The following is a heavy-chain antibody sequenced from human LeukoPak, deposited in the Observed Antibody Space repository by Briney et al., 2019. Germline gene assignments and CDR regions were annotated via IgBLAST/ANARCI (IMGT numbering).Heavy chain of an antibody. CDR2: ISGSGGST. V-gene: IGHV3-23*01. J-gene: IGHJ4*02. CDR3: ANWATSSDRKGPSDY. CDR1: GFTFSSYA. D-gene: IGHD1-14*01. Sequence: GGSLRLSCAASGFTFSSYAMSWVRQAPGKGLEWVSAISGSGGSTYYADSVKGRFTISRDNSKSTLYLQMNSLRAEDTAVYYCANWATSSDRKGPSDYWGQGTLVIVSS.